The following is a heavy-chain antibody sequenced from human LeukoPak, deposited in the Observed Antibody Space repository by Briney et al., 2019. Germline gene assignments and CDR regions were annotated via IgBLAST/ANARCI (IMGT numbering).Heavy chain of an antibody. D-gene: IGHD1-26*01. Sequence: PSETLSLTCTVSGGSISSSSYYWGWIRQPPGKGLEWIGSIYYSGSTYYNPSLKSRVTISVDTSKNQFSLKLSSVTAADTAVYYCARLTVGAGMGIDYWGQGTLVTVSS. CDR1: GGSISSSSYY. CDR3: ARLTVGAGMGIDY. CDR2: IYYSGST. V-gene: IGHV4-39*07. J-gene: IGHJ4*02.